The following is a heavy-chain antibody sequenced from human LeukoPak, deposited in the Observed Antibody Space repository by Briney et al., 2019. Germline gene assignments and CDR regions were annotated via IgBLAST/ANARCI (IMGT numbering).Heavy chain of an antibody. D-gene: IGHD3-10*01. CDR2: ISAYNGNT. Sequence: GASVKVSCKASGYTFTSYGISWVRQAPGQGLEWMGWISAYNGNTNYAQKLQGRVTMTTDTSTSTAYMELRSLRSDDTAVYYCAKSLFRSLWFGETPDNWFDPWGQGTLVTVSS. J-gene: IGHJ5*02. CDR3: AKSLFRSLWFGETPDNWFDP. V-gene: IGHV1-18*01. CDR1: GYTFTSYG.